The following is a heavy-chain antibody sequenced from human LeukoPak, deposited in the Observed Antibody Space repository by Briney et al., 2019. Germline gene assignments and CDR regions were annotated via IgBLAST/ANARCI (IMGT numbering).Heavy chain of an antibody. CDR1: GYTFTGYY. V-gene: IGHV1-2*02. CDR2: INPNSGGT. Sequence: ASVKVSCKASGYTFTGYYMHWVRQAPGQGLEWMGWINPNSGGTNYAQKFQGRVTMTRDTSISTAYMELSRLRSDDTAVYYCAIEFATVVVSAVISAFDIWGQGTMVTVSS. J-gene: IGHJ3*02. CDR3: AIEFATVVVSAVISAFDI. D-gene: IGHD2-2*02.